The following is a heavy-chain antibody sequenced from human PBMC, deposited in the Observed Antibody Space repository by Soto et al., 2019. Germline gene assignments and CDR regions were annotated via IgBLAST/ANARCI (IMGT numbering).Heavy chain of an antibody. J-gene: IGHJ6*02. V-gene: IGHV3-23*01. CDR1: GFTFSSYA. Sequence: EVQLLESGGGLVQPGGSLRLSCAASGFTFSSYAMSWVRQAPGKGLEWVSVISGSGGSTYYADSVKGRFTISRDNSKNSLYLQMNSLRAEDTAVYFCAKPLASYYYYGMDVWRQGTTVTVSS. CDR3: AKPLASYYYYGMDV. D-gene: IGHD3-3*02. CDR2: ISGSGGST.